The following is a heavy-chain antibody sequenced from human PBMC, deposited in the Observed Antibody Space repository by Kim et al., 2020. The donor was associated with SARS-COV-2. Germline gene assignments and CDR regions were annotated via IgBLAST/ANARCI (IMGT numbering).Heavy chain of an antibody. CDR3: ARVPSREWLRFPDQYSSIDY. CDR1: GGSFSGYY. D-gene: IGHD5-12*01. CDR2: INHSGST. Sequence: SETLSLTCAVYGGSFSGYYWSWIRQPPGKGLEWIGEINHSGSTNYNPSLKSRVTISVDTSKNQFSLKLSSVTAADTAVYYCARVPSREWLRFPDQYSSIDYWGQGTLVTVSS. J-gene: IGHJ4*02. V-gene: IGHV4-34*01.